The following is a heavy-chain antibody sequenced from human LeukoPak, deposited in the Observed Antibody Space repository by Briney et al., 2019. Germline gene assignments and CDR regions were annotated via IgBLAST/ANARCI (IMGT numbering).Heavy chain of an antibody. CDR2: IYYSGST. D-gene: IGHD3-22*01. V-gene: IGHV4-31*03. CDR1: GGSISSGGYY. CDR3: ARAPYSYYYDSSGWAPFDY. Sequence: PSETLSLTCTVSGGSISSGGYYWSWIRQHPGKGLEWIGYIYYSGSTYYNPSLKSRVTISVDTSKNQFSLKLSSVTAADTAVYCCARAPYSYYYDSSGWAPFDYWGQGTLVTVSS. J-gene: IGHJ4*02.